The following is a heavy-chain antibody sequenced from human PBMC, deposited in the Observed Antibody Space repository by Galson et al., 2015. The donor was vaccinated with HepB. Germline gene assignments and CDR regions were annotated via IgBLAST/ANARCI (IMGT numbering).Heavy chain of an antibody. CDR1: GFNFNHYG. J-gene: IGHJ4*02. D-gene: IGHD3-22*01. V-gene: IGHV3-30*03. CDR3: ARDLYSSGWPTLY. CDR2: ISYDGENE. Sequence: SLRLSCAASGFNFNHYGMHWVRQAPGKGLEWVALISYDGENEWYADSVKGRFTISRDNSKSALFLQMNSLRPEDTAMYYCARDLYSSGWPTLYWGQGTLVTVSS.